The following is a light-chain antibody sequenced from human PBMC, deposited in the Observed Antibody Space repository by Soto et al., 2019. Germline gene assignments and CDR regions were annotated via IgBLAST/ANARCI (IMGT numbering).Light chain of an antibody. V-gene: IGKV4-1*01. Sequence: DIVMTHSPDSLAVSLGERATINCNSSQSVLSSFNRKNHLGWYQQKPGQPTKLLVYWASTRESGVPDRFSGSGSGTDFSLTISRLQAEDVAVYYCQQYSSIPYTFGHGTKLEIK. CDR2: WAS. CDR1: QSVLSSFNRKNH. CDR3: QQYSSIPYT. J-gene: IGKJ2*01.